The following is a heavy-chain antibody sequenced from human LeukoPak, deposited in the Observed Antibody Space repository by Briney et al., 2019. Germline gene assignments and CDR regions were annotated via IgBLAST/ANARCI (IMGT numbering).Heavy chain of an antibody. D-gene: IGHD3-3*01. V-gene: IGHV4-4*09. CDR2: IYTSGST. J-gene: IGHJ5*02. CDR1: GGSISSYY. CDR3: ARVAVHPYDFWSGSGWYDP. Sequence: PSETLSLTCTVSGGSISSYYWSWIRQPPGKGLEWIGYIYTSGSTNHNPSLKSRVTISVDTSKNQFSLKLSSVTAADTAVYYCARVAVHPYDFWSGSGWYDPWAREPWSPSPQ.